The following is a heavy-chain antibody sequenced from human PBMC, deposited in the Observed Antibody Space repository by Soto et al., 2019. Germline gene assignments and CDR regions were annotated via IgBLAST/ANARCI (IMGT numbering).Heavy chain of an antibody. CDR3: ASYIAVAGTVDY. D-gene: IGHD6-19*01. CDR1: GGSISSSSYY. Sequence: QLQLQESGPGLVKPSETLSLTCTVSGGSISSSSYYWGWIRQPPGKGLEWIGSIYYSGSTYYNPSLKSRVTISVDTSKNQFSLKLSSVTAADTAVYYCASYIAVAGTVDYWGQGTLVTVSS. CDR2: IYYSGST. J-gene: IGHJ4*02. V-gene: IGHV4-39*01.